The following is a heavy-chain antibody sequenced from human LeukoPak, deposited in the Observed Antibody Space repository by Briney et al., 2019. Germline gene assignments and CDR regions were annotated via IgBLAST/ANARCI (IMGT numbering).Heavy chain of an antibody. Sequence: GGSLRLSCAASGFTFSTYGMHWVRQAPGKGLEWVAFIRYDGRNKYYADSVKGRFTISRDNSKNTLYLQMNSLRAEDTAVYYCAKGSKEVLFTRDHYMDVWGKGTTVTISS. D-gene: IGHD3-3*01. J-gene: IGHJ6*03. CDR1: GFTFSTYG. CDR2: IRYDGRNK. V-gene: IGHV3-30*02. CDR3: AKGSKEVLFTRDHYMDV.